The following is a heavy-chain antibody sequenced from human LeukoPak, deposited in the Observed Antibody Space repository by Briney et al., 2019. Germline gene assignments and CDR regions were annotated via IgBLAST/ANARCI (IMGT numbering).Heavy chain of an antibody. CDR3: ARVGYYSSGPFSYFDY. CDR2: ISYEGSNE. J-gene: IGHJ4*02. V-gene: IGHV3-30-3*01. D-gene: IGHD3-10*01. CDR1: GFTFSRYA. Sequence: GGSLRLSCAASGFTFSRYAMHGVRQAPGKGLEGVAVISYEGSNEYYADSVKGRFTISRDSSENTLYLQMNSLRVEDTAVYYCARVGYYSSGPFSYFDYWGQGTLVTVSS.